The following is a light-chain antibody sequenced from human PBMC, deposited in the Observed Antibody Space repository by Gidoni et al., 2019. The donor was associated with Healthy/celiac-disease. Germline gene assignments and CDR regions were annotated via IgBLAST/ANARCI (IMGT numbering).Light chain of an antibody. CDR3: QQYNSYSRT. Sequence: DIQMTQSPSTLSAAVGDRVTITCRASQSISSWFAWYQQKPGKAPKLLIYDASSLESGVPSRCSGSGSGTEFTLTISSLQPDDFATYYCQQYNSYSRTFGQGTKVEIK. V-gene: IGKV1-5*01. CDR1: QSISSW. CDR2: DAS. J-gene: IGKJ1*01.